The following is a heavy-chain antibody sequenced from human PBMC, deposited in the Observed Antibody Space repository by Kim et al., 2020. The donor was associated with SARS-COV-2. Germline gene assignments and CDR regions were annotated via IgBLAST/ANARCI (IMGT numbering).Heavy chain of an antibody. D-gene: IGHD3-22*01. CDR1: GYTFTSYG. V-gene: IGHV1-18*04. Sequence: ASVKVSCKASGYTFTSYGISWVRQAPGQGLEWMGWISAYNGNTNYAQKLQGRVTMTTDTSTSTAYMELRSLRSDDTAVYYCARGVRTGRSSDSSGYKVWFDPWGQGTLVTVSS. CDR3: ARGVRTGRSSDSSGYKVWFDP. J-gene: IGHJ5*02. CDR2: ISAYNGNT.